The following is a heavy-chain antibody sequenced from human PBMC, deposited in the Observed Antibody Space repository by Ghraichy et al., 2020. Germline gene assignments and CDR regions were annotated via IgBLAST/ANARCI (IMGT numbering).Heavy chain of an antibody. CDR2: INHSGST. CDR1: GGSFSGYY. D-gene: IGHD3-22*01. Sequence: SETLSLTCAVYGGSFSGYYWSWIRQPPGKGLEWIGEINHSGSTNYNPSLKSRVTISVDTSKNQFSLKLSSVTAADTAVYYCARLDYYYDSSGYYYVNYFDYWGQGTLVTVSS. CDR3: ARLDYYYDSSGYYYVNYFDY. V-gene: IGHV4-34*01. J-gene: IGHJ4*02.